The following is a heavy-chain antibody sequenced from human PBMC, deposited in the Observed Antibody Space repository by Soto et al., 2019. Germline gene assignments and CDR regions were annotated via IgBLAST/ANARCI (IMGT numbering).Heavy chain of an antibody. V-gene: IGHV3-33*01. D-gene: IGHD3-3*01. Sequence: QVQVVESGGGVVQPGRSLRLSCAASGFTFSSFGMHWVRQAPGKGLEWVSLIWYDGSKKSYGDSVKGRFTISRDNSRNTVHLQMNSLSADDTAVYYCARDASYYSLWSGYYPSGNGVDVWGQGPTVTVSS. CDR1: GFTFSSFG. CDR2: IWYDGSKK. J-gene: IGHJ6*02. CDR3: ARDASYYSLWSGYYPSGNGVDV.